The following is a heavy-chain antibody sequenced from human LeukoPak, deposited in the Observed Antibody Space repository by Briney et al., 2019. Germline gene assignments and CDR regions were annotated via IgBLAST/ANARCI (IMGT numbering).Heavy chain of an antibody. CDR2: ISGSGGST. Sequence: PGRSLRLSCAASGFTFRSYDMHWVRQAPGKGLEWVSAISGSGGSTYYADSVKGRFTISRDNSRNTLYLQMNSLRAEDTAVYYCAKEGTAMVPFDYWGQGTLVTVSS. V-gene: IGHV3-23*01. J-gene: IGHJ4*02. D-gene: IGHD5-18*01. CDR1: GFTFRSYD. CDR3: AKEGTAMVPFDY.